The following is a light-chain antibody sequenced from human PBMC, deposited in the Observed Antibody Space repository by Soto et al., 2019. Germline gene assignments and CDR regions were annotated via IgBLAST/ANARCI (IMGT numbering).Light chain of an antibody. CDR3: SSYAGSDSVL. V-gene: IGLV2-8*01. CDR2: EVF. Sequence: QPVLTQLPSVSGSPGQSLTISCTGTSSDVGGYNYVSWYHHHPGKAPKLIIYEVFKRPSGVPDRFSGSKSGNTASLTVSGLQAEDEADYYCSSYAGSDSVLFGGGTKLTVL. CDR1: SSDVGGYNY. J-gene: IGLJ3*02.